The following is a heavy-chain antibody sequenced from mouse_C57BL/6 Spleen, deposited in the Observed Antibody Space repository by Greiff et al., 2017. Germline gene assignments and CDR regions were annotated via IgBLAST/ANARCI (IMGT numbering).Heavy chain of an antibody. CDR1: GYSITSGYY. V-gene: IGHV3-6*01. J-gene: IGHJ1*03. CDR3: ARDRGYGSSYRYFDV. D-gene: IGHD1-1*01. Sequence: EVQLQQSGPGLVKPSQSLSLTCSVTGYSITSGYYWNWIRQFPGNKLEWMGYISYDGSNNYNPSLKNRISITRDTSKNPFFLKLNSVTTEDTATYYCARDRGYGSSYRYFDVWGTGTTVTVSS. CDR2: ISYDGSN.